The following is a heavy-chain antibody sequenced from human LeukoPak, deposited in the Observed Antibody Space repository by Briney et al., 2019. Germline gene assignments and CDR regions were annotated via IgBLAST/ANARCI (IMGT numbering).Heavy chain of an antibody. D-gene: IGHD4-23*01. J-gene: IGHJ4*02. CDR3: TRVSDYDGVCDY. Sequence: SQTLSLTCAISGDSVSSNSAVWNWTRQSPSRGLEWLGRTYYRSKWYNDYAVSVRGRITINPDTSKNEFSLHLNSVTPEDTAVYYSTRVSDYDGVCDYWGQGTLVTVSS. CDR1: GDSVSSNSAV. CDR2: TYYRSKWYN. V-gene: IGHV6-1*01.